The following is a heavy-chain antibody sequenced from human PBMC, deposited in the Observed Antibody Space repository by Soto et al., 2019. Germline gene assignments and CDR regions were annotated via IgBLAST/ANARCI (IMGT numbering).Heavy chain of an antibody. CDR3: ARVVSSGEYYFDY. J-gene: IGHJ4*02. CDR2: IKQDGSEK. V-gene: IGHV3-7*01. CDR1: GFTFSSYW. Sequence: PGGSLRLSCAASGFTFSSYWMSWVRQAPWKGLEWVANIKQDGSEKYYVDSVKGRFTISRDNAKNSLYLQMNSLRAEDTAVYYCARVVSSGEYYFDYWGQGTLVTVSS. D-gene: IGHD5-12*01.